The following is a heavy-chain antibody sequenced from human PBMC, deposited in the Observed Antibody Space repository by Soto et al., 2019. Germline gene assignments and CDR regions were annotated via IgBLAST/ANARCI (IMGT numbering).Heavy chain of an antibody. D-gene: IGHD3-10*01. V-gene: IGHV3-23*01. J-gene: IGHJ4*02. CDR2: ISGSGGST. CDR3: ANRDWEGEYFDY. Sequence: GGSLRLSCAASGFTFSSYAMSWVRQAPGKGLEWVSAISGSGGSTYYADSVKGRFTISRDNSKNTLYLQMNSLRAEDTAVYYCANRDWEGEYFDYWGQGTLVTVSS. CDR1: GFTFSSYA.